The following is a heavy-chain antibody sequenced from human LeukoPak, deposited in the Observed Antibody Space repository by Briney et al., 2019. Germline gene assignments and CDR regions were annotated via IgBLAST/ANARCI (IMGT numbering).Heavy chain of an antibody. J-gene: IGHJ6*02. V-gene: IGHV4-59*01. CDR1: GGSISSYY. Sequence: RTSETLSLTCTVSGGSISSYYWSWIRQPPGKGLEWIGYIYYSGSTNYNPSLKSRVTISVDTSKNQFSLKLSSVTAADTAVYYCARAIWNVNGMDVWGQGTTVTVSS. D-gene: IGHD1-1*01. CDR2: IYYSGST. CDR3: ARAIWNVNGMDV.